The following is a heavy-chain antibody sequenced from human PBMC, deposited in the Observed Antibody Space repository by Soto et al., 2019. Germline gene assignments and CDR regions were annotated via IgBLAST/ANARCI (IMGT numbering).Heavy chain of an antibody. V-gene: IGHV4-31*03. J-gene: IGHJ6*02. D-gene: IGHD2-2*01. CDR2: IYYSGST. CDR3: ARGVVPAAHHYYYYGMDV. CDR1: GGSISSGGYY. Sequence: LSLTCTVSGGSISSGGYYWSWIRQHPGKGLEWIGYIYYSGSTYYNPSLKSRVTISVDTSKNQFSLKLSSVTAADTAVYYCARGVVPAAHHYYYYGMDVWGQGTTVTVSS.